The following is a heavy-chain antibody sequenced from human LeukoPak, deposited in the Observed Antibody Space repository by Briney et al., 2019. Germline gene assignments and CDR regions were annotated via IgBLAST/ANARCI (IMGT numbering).Heavy chain of an antibody. V-gene: IGHV4-4*07. D-gene: IGHD5-12*01. CDR3: ARVALYNGHDYFDY. CDR2: IYTNGIT. CDR1: GGSIRDYY. J-gene: IGHJ4*02. Sequence: PSETLSLTCTVSGGSIRDYYCSWIRQSAGKGLEWIGRIYTNGITYYNPSLQSRVTMSLGTSENQFSLWLSSVTAADTAAYYCARVALYNGHDYFDYWGQGALVTVSS.